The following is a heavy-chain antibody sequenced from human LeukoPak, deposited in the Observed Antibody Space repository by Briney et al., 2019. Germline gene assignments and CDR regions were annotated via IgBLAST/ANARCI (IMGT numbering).Heavy chain of an antibody. V-gene: IGHV3-53*01. CDR2: IFGGGGT. CDR3: ARDNIEIRSGRYSWAGAFDI. D-gene: IGHD3-3*01. CDR1: GFTVSSNY. Sequence: GGSLRLSCAAFGFTVSSNYMSWVRQAPGKGLEWVSVIFGGGGTYYGDSVRGRFTISRDNSKNTLYLQMNSLRAEDTGFYYCARDNIEIRSGRYSWAGAFDIWGQGTMVTVSS. J-gene: IGHJ3*02.